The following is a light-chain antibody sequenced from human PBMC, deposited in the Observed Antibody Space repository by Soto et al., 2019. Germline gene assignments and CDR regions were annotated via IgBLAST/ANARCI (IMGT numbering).Light chain of an antibody. V-gene: IGKV1-17*01. CDR3: LQYNSYPRT. J-gene: IGKJ1*01. CDR2: AAS. Sequence: IQMTQSPSSLSASLGDRVTITCRASQAIGTDLGWYQQKPGKAPKRLIYAASSLQSGAPPRFSGSGSWTDFTLTIRSLQSEDFATYFCLQYNSYPRTFGQGTRVDI. CDR1: QAIGTD.